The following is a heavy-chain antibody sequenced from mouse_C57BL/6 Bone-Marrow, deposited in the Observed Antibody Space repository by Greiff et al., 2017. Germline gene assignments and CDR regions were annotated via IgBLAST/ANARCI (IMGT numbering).Heavy chain of an antibody. Sequence: EVQLQQSGAELVRPGASVKLSCTASGFTIKDDYMHWVKQSPEQGLEWIGWIDPGSGNTEYASKFQGKATIAADTSSNTAYLQLSMLTSEDTVVYYCTTCDITTVAYWGQGTLVTVSA. CDR1: GFTIKDDY. V-gene: IGHV14-4*01. CDR3: TTCDITTVAY. J-gene: IGHJ3*01. CDR2: IDPGSGNT. D-gene: IGHD1-1*01.